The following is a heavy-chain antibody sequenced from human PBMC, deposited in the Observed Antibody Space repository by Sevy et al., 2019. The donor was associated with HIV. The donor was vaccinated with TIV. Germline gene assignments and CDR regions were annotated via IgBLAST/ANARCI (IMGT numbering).Heavy chain of an antibody. CDR1: GFTFSSYG. Sequence: RGSLRLSCAASGFTFSSYGMHWVRQAPGKGLEWVAVILYYGSNKDYADSVKGRFTISRDNSKNTLYLQMNSLRAEDTAVYYCAKSYGGIEGAFDIWGQGTMVTVSS. CDR3: AKSYGGIEGAFDI. V-gene: IGHV3-30*18. CDR2: ILYYGSNK. J-gene: IGHJ3*02. D-gene: IGHD4-17*01.